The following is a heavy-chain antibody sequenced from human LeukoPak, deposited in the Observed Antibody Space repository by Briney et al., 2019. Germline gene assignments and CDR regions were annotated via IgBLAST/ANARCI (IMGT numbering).Heavy chain of an antibody. CDR3: ARGAEAETSPLDF. Sequence: ASVKVSCKASGYIFSDYYMHWVRQAPGRGLEWLGWINPKSGAADYAQQFRGRVTMTRDTSINTDYMEMKRVTSDDTAVYYCARGAEAETSPLDFWGQGTLVIVS. V-gene: IGHV1-2*02. D-gene: IGHD6-13*01. J-gene: IGHJ4*02. CDR2: INPKSGAA. CDR1: GYIFSDYY.